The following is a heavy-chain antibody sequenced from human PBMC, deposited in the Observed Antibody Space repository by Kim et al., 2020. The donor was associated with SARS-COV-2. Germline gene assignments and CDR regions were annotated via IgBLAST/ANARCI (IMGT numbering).Heavy chain of an antibody. CDR2: TYYRSKWYN. Sequence: SQTLSLTCAISGDSVSSNSAAWNWIRQSASRGLEWLGRTYYRSKWYNDYAVSVKSRITINPDTSKNQFSLQLNSVTPEDTAVYYCAREGYGNSGWYEGWFDPWGQGTLVTVSS. D-gene: IGHD6-19*01. CDR1: GDSVSSNSAA. V-gene: IGHV6-1*01. CDR3: AREGYGNSGWYEGWFDP. J-gene: IGHJ5*02.